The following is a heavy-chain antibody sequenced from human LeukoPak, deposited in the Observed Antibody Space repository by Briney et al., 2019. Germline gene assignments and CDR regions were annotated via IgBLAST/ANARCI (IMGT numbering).Heavy chain of an antibody. CDR1: GFSFSTYA. D-gene: IGHD5-24*01. J-gene: IGHJ4*02. CDR2: ISYDGSDK. CDR3: ARGVRRWLQKGNYFDY. V-gene: IGHV3-30-3*01. Sequence: GGSLRLSCAASGFSFSTYALHWVRQTPGKGLEWVAVISYDGSDKYYADSVKGRFTISRDNSKNTLYLQMNSLRAEDTAVYYCARGVRRWLQKGNYFDYWGQGTLVTVSS.